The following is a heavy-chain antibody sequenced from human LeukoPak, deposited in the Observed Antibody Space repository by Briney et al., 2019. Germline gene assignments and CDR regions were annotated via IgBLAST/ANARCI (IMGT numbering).Heavy chain of an antibody. J-gene: IGHJ4*02. Sequence: PGGSLRLSCAASGFTFSSYAMSWVRQAPGKGLEWVSAISGSGGSTYYADSVKGRFTISRDNSKNTLYLQMNSPRAEDTAVYYCAKDTYNWNQFDYWGQGTLVTVSS. CDR1: GFTFSSYA. V-gene: IGHV3-23*01. CDR3: AKDTYNWNQFDY. CDR2: ISGSGGST. D-gene: IGHD1-20*01.